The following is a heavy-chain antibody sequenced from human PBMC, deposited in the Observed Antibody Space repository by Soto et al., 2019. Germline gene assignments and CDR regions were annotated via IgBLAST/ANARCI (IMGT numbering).Heavy chain of an antibody. CDR2: VSGSGDST. V-gene: IGHV3-23*01. Sequence: EVQLLESGGRLVQPGGSLRLFCATSGFTFSTYAMSWVRQAPGKGLEWVSVVSGSGDSTYYADSVKGRFTISRDNSKDTVYLQMNSLRAEDTAVYYCAKWHFWGQGTLVTVSS. J-gene: IGHJ4*02. CDR1: GFTFSTYA. CDR3: AKWHF.